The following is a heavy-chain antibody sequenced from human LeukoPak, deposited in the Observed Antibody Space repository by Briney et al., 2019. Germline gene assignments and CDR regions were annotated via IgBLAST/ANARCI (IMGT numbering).Heavy chain of an antibody. Sequence: GASVKVSCKASGYTFTDYYMLWVRQAPGQGLEWMGWINAGNGNTKYSQKFQGRVTITRDTSASTAYMELSSLRSEDTAVYYCARGRWVVPAAMPLDYWGQGTLVTVSS. V-gene: IGHV1-3*01. CDR3: ARGRWVVPAAMPLDY. D-gene: IGHD2-2*01. J-gene: IGHJ4*02. CDR1: GYTFTDYY. CDR2: INAGNGNT.